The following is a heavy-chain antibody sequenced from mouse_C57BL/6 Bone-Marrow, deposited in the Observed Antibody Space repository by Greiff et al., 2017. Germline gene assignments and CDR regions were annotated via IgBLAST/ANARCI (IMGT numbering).Heavy chain of an antibody. Sequence: QVQLQQSGAELARPGASVKLSCKASGYTFTSYGISWVKQRTGQGLEWIGEIYPRSGNTYYNEKFKGKATLTADKSSSTAYMGLRSLTSEDSAVYFCAREGLYGYGWFAYWGQGTLVTVSA. CDR3: AREGLYGYGWFAY. CDR1: GYTFTSYG. J-gene: IGHJ3*01. D-gene: IGHD2-2*01. V-gene: IGHV1-81*01. CDR2: IYPRSGNT.